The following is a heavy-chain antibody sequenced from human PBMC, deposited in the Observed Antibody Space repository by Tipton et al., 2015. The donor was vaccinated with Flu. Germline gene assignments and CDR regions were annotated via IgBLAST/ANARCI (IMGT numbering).Heavy chain of an antibody. Sequence: TLSLTCTVSGVSISGAGYYWSWIRQPAGKGLEWIGRVYTSGSTNYNPSLKSRVTISVDTSKNQFSLKLNSVTAADTAVYYCAREGGYTYGYIPFDYWGQGTLVTVSS. D-gene: IGHD5-18*01. V-gene: IGHV4-61*02. J-gene: IGHJ4*02. CDR2: VYTSGST. CDR1: GVSISGAGYY. CDR3: AREGGYTYGYIPFDY.